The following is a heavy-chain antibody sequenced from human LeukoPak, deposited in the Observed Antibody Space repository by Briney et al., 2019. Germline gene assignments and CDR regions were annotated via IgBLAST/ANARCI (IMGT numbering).Heavy chain of an antibody. J-gene: IGHJ6*04. Sequence: GVTLTLSCAASGFTIYSNCMIRLPQAQGMGWEGVTNIYNDERRKNYVDSEQSRFTISRDNAKNSLYLHMNRLRAEDTAVYYCARGPRTVTPPQRGVYYRGVDVWGEGATVTVSS. CDR1: GFTIYSNC. D-gene: IGHD1/OR15-1a*01. V-gene: IGHV3-7*01. CDR3: ARGPRTVTPPQRGVYYRGVDV. CDR2: IYNDERRK.